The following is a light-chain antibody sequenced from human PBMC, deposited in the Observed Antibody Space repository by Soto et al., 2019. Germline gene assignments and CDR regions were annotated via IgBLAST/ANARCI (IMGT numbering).Light chain of an antibody. CDR3: QHYNSWPRIA. CDR2: GAS. J-gene: IGKJ5*01. Sequence: EIVLTQSPVTLSVSPGERATLFCRASQSASTNLAWYQHKPGQAPRLLIYGASTRATAIPARFSGSGSGTEFTLTINSLESEEFAVSYCQHYNSWPRIAFGQGTRLEIK. CDR1: QSASTN. V-gene: IGKV3-15*01.